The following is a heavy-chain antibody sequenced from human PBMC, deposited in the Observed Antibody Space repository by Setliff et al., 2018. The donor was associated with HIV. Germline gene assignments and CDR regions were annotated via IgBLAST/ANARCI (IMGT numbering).Heavy chain of an antibody. CDR2: IGAVGGPT. Sequence: PGGSLRLSCAASGFTFSTYAMGWVRQAAGKGLEWVSTIGAVGGPTHYAESVKGRFTISKDNSKNTLYLQMSSLRDEDTAVYYCAKVFVFGVDALDIWGQGTMVTVSS. J-gene: IGHJ3*02. CDR3: AKVFVFGVDALDI. V-gene: IGHV3-23*01. CDR1: GFTFSTYA. D-gene: IGHD3-10*02.